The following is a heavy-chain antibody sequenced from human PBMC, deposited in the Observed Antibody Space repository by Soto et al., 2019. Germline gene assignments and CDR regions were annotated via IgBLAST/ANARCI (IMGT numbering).Heavy chain of an antibody. V-gene: IGHV3-23*01. D-gene: IGHD2-15*01. Sequence: PGGSLRLSCAASGFTFSSYAMSWVRQAPGKGLEWSSAISGRGGSTYYADSVKGRFTISRDNSKNTLYLQMNSLRAEDTAVYYCAKDRIVVVVAALSPFEPWGQGTLVTVSS. J-gene: IGHJ5*02. CDR2: ISGRGGST. CDR3: AKDRIVVVVAALSPFEP. CDR1: GFTFSSYA.